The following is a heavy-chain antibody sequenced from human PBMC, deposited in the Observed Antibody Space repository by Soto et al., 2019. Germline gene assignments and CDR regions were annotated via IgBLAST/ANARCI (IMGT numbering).Heavy chain of an antibody. D-gene: IGHD2-2*01. Sequence: EVQLVESGGGLVQPGRSLRLSCAASGFTFDDYAMHWVRQAPGKGLEWVSGISWNSGSIGYADSVKGRFTISRDNAKNSLYLQMNSLRAEDTALYYCAKDFQDIVVVPAAQDYYYYYMDVWGKGTTVTVS. CDR2: ISWNSGSI. CDR1: GFTFDDYA. V-gene: IGHV3-9*01. CDR3: AKDFQDIVVVPAAQDYYYYYMDV. J-gene: IGHJ6*03.